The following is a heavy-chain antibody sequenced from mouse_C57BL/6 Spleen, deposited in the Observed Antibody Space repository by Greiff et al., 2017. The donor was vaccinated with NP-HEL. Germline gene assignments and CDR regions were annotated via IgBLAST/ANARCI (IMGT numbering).Heavy chain of an antibody. CDR2: INPYNGGT. J-gene: IGHJ3*01. Sequence: VQLQQSGPVLVKPGASVKMSCKASGYTFTDYYMNWVKQSHGKSLEWIGVINPYNGGTSYNQKFKGKATLTVDKSSSTAYMELNSLTSEDSAVYYCARSVITTVPFAYWGQGTLVTVSA. D-gene: IGHD1-1*01. CDR3: ARSVITTVPFAY. V-gene: IGHV1-19*01. CDR1: GYTFTDYY.